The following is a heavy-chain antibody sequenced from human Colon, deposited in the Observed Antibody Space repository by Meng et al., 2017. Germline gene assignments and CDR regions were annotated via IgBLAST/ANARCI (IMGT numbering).Heavy chain of an antibody. Sequence: EVNRGDPGGGLWKAGGSLSVSCAASGFSIGSWGMSWVRKVPGKGLGWVSGISGRGGAADYADSVTGRFTMSRDNSKNTLFLQMDSLRAEDTGIYYCVTDSSSYYLWYYWGQGTLVTVSS. J-gene: IGHJ4*02. CDR2: ISGRGGAA. CDR3: VTDSSSYYLWYY. CDR1: GFSIGSWG. D-gene: IGHD3-22*01. V-gene: IGHV3-23*04.